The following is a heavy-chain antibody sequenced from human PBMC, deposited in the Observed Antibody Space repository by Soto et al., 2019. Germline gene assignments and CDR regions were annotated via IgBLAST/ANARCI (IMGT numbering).Heavy chain of an antibody. CDR1: GFTFSSYW. CDR2: IKQDGSEK. V-gene: IGHV3-7*04. Sequence: GSLRLSCAASGFTFSSYWMSWVRQAPGKGLEWVANIKQDGSEKYYVDSVKGRFTISRDNAKNSLYLQMNSLRAEDTAVYYCARGRWELLSPDDAFDIWGQGTMVTVSS. J-gene: IGHJ3*02. CDR3: ARGRWELLSPDDAFDI. D-gene: IGHD1-26*01.